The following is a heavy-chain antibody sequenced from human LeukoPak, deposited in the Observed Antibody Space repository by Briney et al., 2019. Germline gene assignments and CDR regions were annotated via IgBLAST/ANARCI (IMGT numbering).Heavy chain of an antibody. V-gene: IGHV4-4*07. CDR3: ARDAVVDGDYLSLVYNWLDP. CDR1: GGSISSYY. D-gene: IGHD4-17*01. Sequence: PSETLSLTCTVSGGSISSYYWSWIRQPAGKGLEWIGRIYTSGSTNYNPSLKSRVTMSVDTSKNQFSLKLSSVTAADTAVYYCARDAVVDGDYLSLVYNWLDPWGQGTLVTVSS. J-gene: IGHJ5*02. CDR2: IYTSGST.